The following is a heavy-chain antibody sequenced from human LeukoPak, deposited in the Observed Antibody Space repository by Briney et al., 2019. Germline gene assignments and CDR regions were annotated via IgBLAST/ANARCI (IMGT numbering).Heavy chain of an antibody. V-gene: IGHV3-23*01. CDR1: GFTFSSYA. CDR3: TKDPIAVAVRGDY. D-gene: IGHD6-19*01. J-gene: IGHJ4*02. Sequence: GGSLRLSCAASGFTFSSYAMSWVRQAPGKGLEWVSAISGSGGSTYYANSVKGRFTISRDNSKNTLYLQMNSLRAEDTAVYYCTKDPIAVAVRGDYWGQGTLVTVSS. CDR2: ISGSGGST.